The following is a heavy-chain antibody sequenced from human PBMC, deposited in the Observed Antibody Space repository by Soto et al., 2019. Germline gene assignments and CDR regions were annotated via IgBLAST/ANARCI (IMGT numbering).Heavy chain of an antibody. CDR1: GGSFSGYY. D-gene: IGHD6-13*01. J-gene: IGHJ4*02. Sequence: QVQLQQWGAGLLKPSETLSLTCAVYGGSFSGYYWSWIRQPPGKGLEWIGEINHSGSTNYNPSLKSRVTISVDTSKNQFSLKLSSVTAADTAVYYCARTYSSSWSPFEYWGLGTLVTVSS. CDR2: INHSGST. V-gene: IGHV4-34*01. CDR3: ARTYSSSWSPFEY.